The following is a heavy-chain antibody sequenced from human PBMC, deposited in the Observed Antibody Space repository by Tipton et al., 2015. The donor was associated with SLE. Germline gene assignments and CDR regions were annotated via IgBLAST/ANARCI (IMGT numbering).Heavy chain of an antibody. CDR1: GGSFSGYY. V-gene: IGHV4-34*01. CDR2: INHSGST. CDR3: ARGGYDFWSGPGNY. Sequence: TLSLTCAVYGGSFSGYYWSWIRQPPGKGLEWIGEINHSGSTNYSPSLKSRVTISVDTSKNQFSLKLSSVTAADTAVYYCARGGYDFWSGPGNYWVQGTLVTVSS. J-gene: IGHJ4*02. D-gene: IGHD3-3*01.